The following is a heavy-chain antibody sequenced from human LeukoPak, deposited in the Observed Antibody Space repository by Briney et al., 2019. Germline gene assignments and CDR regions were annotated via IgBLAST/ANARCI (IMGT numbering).Heavy chain of an antibody. D-gene: IGHD3-9*01. CDR3: ARAPYYDILGAYYYYGMDV. CDR2: MNPNSGNT. CDR1: GYTFTSYD. J-gene: IGHJ6*02. V-gene: IGHV1-8*01. Sequence: ASVKVSCKASGYTFTSYDINWVRQATGQGLEWMGWMNPNSGNTGYAQKFQGRVTMTRNTSISTAYMELSSLRSEDTAVYYCARAPYYDILGAYYYYGMDVRGQGTTVTVSS.